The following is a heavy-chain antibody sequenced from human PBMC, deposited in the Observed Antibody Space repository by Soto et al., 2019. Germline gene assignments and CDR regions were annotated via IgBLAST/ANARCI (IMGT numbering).Heavy chain of an antibody. CDR1: GFSLTTGRVG. V-gene: IGHV2-5*01. CDR3: THRLVGSGQGY. CDR2: IHWNDDN. Sequence: QITLEETGPTLVKPTQTLSLTCTFSGFSLTTGRVGVGWIRQPPGKALEWLAVIHWNDDNHYSPSLKSRLTITKDTSKNQVVLTLTNMDPVDTATYYCTHRLVGSGQGYWGQGTLVTVSS. D-gene: IGHD2-15*01. J-gene: IGHJ4*02.